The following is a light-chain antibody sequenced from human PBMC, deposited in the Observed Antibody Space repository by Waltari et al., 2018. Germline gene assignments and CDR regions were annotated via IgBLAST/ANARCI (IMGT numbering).Light chain of an antibody. CDR1: QSVRTY. V-gene: IGKV3-11*01. J-gene: IGKJ4*01. Sequence: EIVLTQSPATLSLSPGERATLSSRARQSVRTYLAWYQHRPGQAPRLLIYDASTRATDIPARFSGSGSETDFTLTISSLQPEDFAVYYCQERSNWPGGAFGGGTKVEIK. CDR2: DAS. CDR3: QERSNWPGGA.